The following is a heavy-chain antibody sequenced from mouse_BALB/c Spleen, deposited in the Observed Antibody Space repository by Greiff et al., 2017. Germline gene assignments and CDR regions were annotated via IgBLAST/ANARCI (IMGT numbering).Heavy chain of an antibody. Sequence: QVTLKESGPELVKPGASVRISCKASGYTFTSYYIHWVKQRPGQGLEWIGWIYPGNVNTKYNEKFKGKATLTADKSSSTAYMQLSSLTSEDSAVYFCARGGNYDAMDYWGQGTSVTVSS. J-gene: IGHJ4*01. CDR2: IYPGNVNT. V-gene: IGHV1S56*01. D-gene: IGHD2-1*01. CDR3: ARGGNYDAMDY. CDR1: GYTFTSYY.